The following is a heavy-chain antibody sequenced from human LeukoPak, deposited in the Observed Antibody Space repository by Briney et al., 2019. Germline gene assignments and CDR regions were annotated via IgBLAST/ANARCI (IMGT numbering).Heavy chain of an antibody. J-gene: IGHJ4*02. V-gene: IGHV3-30*02. CDR2: ISYDGSRK. Sequence: VGSLRLSCAASGFIFNTYGMHWVRQAPGKGLEWVSYISYDGSRKNYADSVKGRFTISRDNSKNTLFLQMNSLKAEDTAVYYCAKKLIGNVDYFDYWGQGTLVTVSS. CDR1: GFIFNTYG. CDR3: AKKLIGNVDYFDY. D-gene: IGHD2-8*01.